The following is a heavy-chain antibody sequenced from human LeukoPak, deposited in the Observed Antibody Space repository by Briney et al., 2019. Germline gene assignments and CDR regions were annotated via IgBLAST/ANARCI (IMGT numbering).Heavy chain of an antibody. Sequence: GGSLRLSCAASGFIVSSNHMSWVRQAPGKGLEWVANIKEDGNEKDYVDSVKGRFTISRDNAKNSLYLQMNSLRAEDTAIYYCTRVGYIDEGIDYWGQGTLVTVSS. J-gene: IGHJ4*02. CDR1: GFIVSSNH. CDR3: TRVGYIDEGIDY. CDR2: IKEDGNEK. D-gene: IGHD5-24*01. V-gene: IGHV3-7*04.